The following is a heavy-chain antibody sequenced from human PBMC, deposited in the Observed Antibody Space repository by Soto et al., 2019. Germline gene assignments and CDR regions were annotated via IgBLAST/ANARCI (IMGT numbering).Heavy chain of an antibody. CDR1: GYSFTSYW. V-gene: IGHV5-51*01. J-gene: IGHJ4*02. D-gene: IGHD6-19*01. CDR2: IYPGDSDT. CDR3: ARRLSTGWFFDF. Sequence: PGESLKISCKGSGYSFTSYWIGWVRQMPGKGLEWMGIIYPGDSDTRYSPSFQGQVAFSADKSISTAYLQWSGLKASDTAICYCARRLSTGWFFDFWGQGTLVTVSS.